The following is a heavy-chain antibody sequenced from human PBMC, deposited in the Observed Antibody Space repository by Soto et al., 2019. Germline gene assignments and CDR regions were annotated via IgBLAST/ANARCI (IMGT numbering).Heavy chain of an antibody. Sequence: GGSLRLSCTASGFTFNDYTLSWVRQAPGKGLEWVGFIRSKAYGGTTEYAASVKGRFTISRDDSKSIAYLQMNSLKTEDTAVYYCTAGKLYPSLDFDYWGQGTLVTV. D-gene: IGHD2-8*01. V-gene: IGHV3-49*04. CDR3: TAGKLYPSLDFDY. CDR2: IRSKAYGGTT. CDR1: GFTFNDYT. J-gene: IGHJ4*02.